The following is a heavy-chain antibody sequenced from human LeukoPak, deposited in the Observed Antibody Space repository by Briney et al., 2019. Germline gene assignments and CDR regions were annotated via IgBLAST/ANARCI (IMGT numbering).Heavy chain of an antibody. D-gene: IGHD1-26*01. CDR3: ARGRRGSYFQDY. CDR2: MWFGATT. Sequence: PSETLSLTCTVSGDSISSSNSYWGWIRQPPGKGLEWIGSMWFGATTSYDPSLKSRVTISIDPSKNQFSLKLSSVTAADTALYSRARGRRGSYFQDYWGQGTLVTVSS. V-gene: IGHV4-39*07. J-gene: IGHJ4*02. CDR1: GDSISSSNSY.